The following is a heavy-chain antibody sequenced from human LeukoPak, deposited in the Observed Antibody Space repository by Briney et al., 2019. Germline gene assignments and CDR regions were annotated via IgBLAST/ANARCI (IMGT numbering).Heavy chain of an antibody. J-gene: IGHJ4*02. CDR3: ARRPGPLYCSSTSCYPKDY. Sequence: GGSLRLSCAASGFSVSSNYMSWVRQAPGKGLEWVSVIYSGGSVYNADSVKGRFTISRDNSKNTLYLQMNSLRAEDTAVYYCARRPGPLYCSSTSCYPKDYWGQGTLVTVSS. CDR1: GFSVSSNY. V-gene: IGHV3-53*01. CDR2: IYSGGSV. D-gene: IGHD2-2*01.